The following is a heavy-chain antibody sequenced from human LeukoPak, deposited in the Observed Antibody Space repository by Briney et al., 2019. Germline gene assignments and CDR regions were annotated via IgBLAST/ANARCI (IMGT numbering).Heavy chain of an antibody. Sequence: SETLSLTCTVSGASINSYYWSWIRQPPGKGLEWIGYIYYSGSTNYNPSLKSRVTISVDTSKNQFSLKLSSVTAADTALYYCASTTSPPPPKSRFTISVTPPKTQFSLKLSSVPAATPTIFYCGGGAIVGATRTYYFDSWGKGTRVTVS. J-gene: IGHJ4*02. CDR2: IYYSGST. D-gene: IGHD3-16*01. CDR3: ASTTSPPPPKSRFTISVTPPKTQFSLKLSSVPAATPTIFYCGGGAIVGATRTYYFDS. V-gene: IGHV4-59*01. CDR1: GASINSYY.